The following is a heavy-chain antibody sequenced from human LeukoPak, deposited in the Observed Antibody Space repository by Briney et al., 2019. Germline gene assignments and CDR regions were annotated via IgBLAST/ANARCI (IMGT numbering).Heavy chain of an antibody. J-gene: IGHJ4*02. CDR2: IYNSGST. D-gene: IGHD1-26*01. Sequence: PSETLSLTCTVSGVSISSHYWSWIRQPPGEGLEWIGYIYNSGSTNYNPSLKSRVTISIDTSKNQFSLNLTSVTPADTAVYYCARVGSGSFRDWGQGTLVTVSS. CDR3: ARVGSGSFRD. CDR1: GVSISSHY. V-gene: IGHV4-59*11.